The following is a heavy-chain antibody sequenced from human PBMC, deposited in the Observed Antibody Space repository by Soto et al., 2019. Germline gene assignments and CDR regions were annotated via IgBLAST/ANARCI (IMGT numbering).Heavy chain of an antibody. J-gene: IGHJ4*02. CDR3: VRVVAIPGYPDN. Sequence: QVQLVQSGAEVRQPASSVKVSCKTSGGTFSSYAISWVRQAPGQGLEWMGGIVPIVDTSTYAQKFQGRVTMTADESTRTVYRELSSLRSDDTAVYYCVRVVAIPGYPDNWGQGTLVTVSS. CDR2: IVPIVDTS. CDR1: GGTFSSYA. V-gene: IGHV1-69*12. D-gene: IGHD5-12*01.